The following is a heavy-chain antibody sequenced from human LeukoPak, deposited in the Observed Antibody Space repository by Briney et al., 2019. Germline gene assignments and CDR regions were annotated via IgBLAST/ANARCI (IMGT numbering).Heavy chain of an antibody. CDR3: ARAFHDYGGNPVDYYYYMDV. CDR1: GYTITSYG. Sequence: ASVKVSCKASGYTITSYGISWVRQAPGQGLEWMGWISAYNGNTNYAQKLQGRVTMTTDTSTSTAYMELRSLRSDDTAVYYCARAFHDYGGNPVDYYYYMDVWGKGTTVTVSS. J-gene: IGHJ6*03. CDR2: ISAYNGNT. V-gene: IGHV1-18*01. D-gene: IGHD4-23*01.